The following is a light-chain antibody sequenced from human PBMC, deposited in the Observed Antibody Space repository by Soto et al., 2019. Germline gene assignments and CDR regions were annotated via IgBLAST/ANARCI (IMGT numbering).Light chain of an antibody. V-gene: IGKV3-20*01. CDR1: QSVGSSC. CDR2: GAS. CDR3: QQYGSSPLT. J-gene: IGKJ5*01. Sequence: ETVLTQSPGTLSLSPGERATLSCRASQSVGSSCLTWYQQRPGQAPRLLIYGASSRATGIPDRLSGSGSGTDFTLTISRLEPEDFAVYYWQQYGSSPLTFGQGTRLEIK.